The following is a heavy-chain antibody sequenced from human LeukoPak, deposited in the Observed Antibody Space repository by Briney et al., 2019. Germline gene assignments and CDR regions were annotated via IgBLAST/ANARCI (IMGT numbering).Heavy chain of an antibody. CDR3: ARGQPYCSSTSCSTYYYGMDV. D-gene: IGHD2-2*02. J-gene: IGHJ6*02. Sequence: GAAVKVSCKASGYTFTGYYIHWVRQAPGQGLEWMGWINPHSGGTNYAQNFQGRVTMTRDTSISTAYMELSSLRSDDTAVYYCARGQPYCSSTSCSTYYYGMDVWGQGTTVTVSS. V-gene: IGHV1-2*02. CDR1: GYTFTGYY. CDR2: INPHSGGT.